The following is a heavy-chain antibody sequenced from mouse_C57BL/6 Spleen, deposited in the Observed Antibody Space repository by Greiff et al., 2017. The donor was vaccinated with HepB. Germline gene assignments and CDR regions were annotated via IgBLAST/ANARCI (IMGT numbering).Heavy chain of an antibody. J-gene: IGHJ3*01. CDR2: ISNDGSN. CDR3: ARDHYSNSFAY. Sequence: EVQLQESGPGLVKPSQSLSLTCSVTGYSITSGYYWNWIRQFPGNKLEWMGYISNDGSNNYNPSLKTRISITRDTSNTQFFLKLNAVTTEDTATYYCARDHYSNSFAYWGQGTLVTVSA. CDR1: GYSITSGYY. V-gene: IGHV3-6*01. D-gene: IGHD2-5*01.